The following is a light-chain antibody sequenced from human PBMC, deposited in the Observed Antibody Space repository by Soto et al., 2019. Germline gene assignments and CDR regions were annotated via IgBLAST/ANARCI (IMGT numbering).Light chain of an antibody. J-gene: IGLJ3*02. CDR2: SND. CDR1: KSNIGDNP. CDR3: ATWDDSLNGLV. V-gene: IGLV1-44*01. Sequence: QSVLTQPPSASGTPGQRVIISCSGSKSNIGDNPVNWFQQFPGTAPKLLIFSNDERPSGVPERFSGSKSGASASLAMSGLQSDDEADYSCATWDDSLNGLVFGGGTKLTV.